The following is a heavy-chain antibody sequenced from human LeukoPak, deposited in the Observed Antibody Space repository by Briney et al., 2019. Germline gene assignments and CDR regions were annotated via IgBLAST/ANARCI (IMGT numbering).Heavy chain of an antibody. Sequence: GGSLRLSCTASGFIFSSYWMTWVRQAPGKGLEWVANIKQDGNEKYYVDSVKGRFTISRDNSKNTLYLQMNSLRAEDTAVYYCARGAGYNYPYYFDYWGQGTLVTVSS. D-gene: IGHD5-24*01. CDR3: ARGAGYNYPYYFDY. V-gene: IGHV3-7*03. CDR2: IKQDGNEK. J-gene: IGHJ4*02. CDR1: GFIFSSYW.